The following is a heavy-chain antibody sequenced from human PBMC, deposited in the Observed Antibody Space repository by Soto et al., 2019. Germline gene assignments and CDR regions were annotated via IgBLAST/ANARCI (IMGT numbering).Heavy chain of an antibody. V-gene: IGHV3-23*01. CDR3: AKDRVRTYSSGYTRDAFDI. CDR2: ISGSGGST. CDR1: GFTFSDYY. D-gene: IGHD3-22*01. Sequence: PGGSLRLSCAASGFTFSDYYMSWIRQAPGKGLEWVSAISGSGGSTYYADSVKGRFTISRDNSKNTLYLQMNSLRAEDTAVYYCAKDRVRTYSSGYTRDAFDIWGQGTMVTVSS. J-gene: IGHJ3*02.